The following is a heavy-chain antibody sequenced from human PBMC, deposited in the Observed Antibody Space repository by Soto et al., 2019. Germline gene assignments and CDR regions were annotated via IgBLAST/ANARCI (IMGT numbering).Heavy chain of an antibody. J-gene: IGHJ4*02. CDR2: ISAIGRNA. Sequence: GESLKISCAASGFTFSSNAMSWVRQAPGKGLEWVAGISAIGRNAFYADSVRGRFTVSRDNANGTLSLQMNSLKVEDTAVYYCASGGYLDLWSGFSPHDYWGQGTLVTVSS. CDR3: ASGGYLDLWSGFSPHDY. V-gene: IGHV3-23*01. CDR1: GFTFSSNA. D-gene: IGHD3-3*02.